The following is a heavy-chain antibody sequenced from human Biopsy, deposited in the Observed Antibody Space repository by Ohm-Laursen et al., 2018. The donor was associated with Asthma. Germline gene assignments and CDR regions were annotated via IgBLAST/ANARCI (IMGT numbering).Heavy chain of an antibody. Sequence: SLRLSCSASGFMFRSFGMHWVRQAPGKGLEWVSRISWSSGSMAYADSVKGRFTISRDNAKNSLYLQMNSLRAEDTALYHCGRDMGGFGSGWFPVEFWGQGTLVTVSS. CDR2: ISWSSGSM. CDR1: GFMFRSFG. D-gene: IGHD6-19*01. CDR3: GRDMGGFGSGWFPVEF. J-gene: IGHJ4*02. V-gene: IGHV3-9*01.